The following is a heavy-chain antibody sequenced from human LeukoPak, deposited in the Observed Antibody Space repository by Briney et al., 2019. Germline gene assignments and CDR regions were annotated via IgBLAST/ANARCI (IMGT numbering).Heavy chain of an antibody. CDR1: VFTFIIYA. J-gene: IGHJ6*03. V-gene: IGHV3-30*04. D-gene: IGHD3-3*01. CDR3: ARRHDFWSGYYSYYYMDV. Sequence: PGGSLRLSCAAYVFTFIIYAMHWGRHAPGKGLEWVAVISYDGSNKYYADSVKGRFTISRDNSKNTLYLQMNSLRAEDTAVYYCARRHDFWSGYYSYYYMDVWGKGTTVTVSS. CDR2: ISYDGSNK.